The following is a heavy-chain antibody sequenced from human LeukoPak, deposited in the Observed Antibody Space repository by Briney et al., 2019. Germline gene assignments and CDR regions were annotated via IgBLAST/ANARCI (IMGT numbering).Heavy chain of an antibody. D-gene: IGHD1-1*01. Sequence: GGSLRLSCAASGFTFSRYWLTWVRQAPGKGLEWLTNINEDGSEKSYVDSVKGRFTTFRDNAKNSLYLQMSSLRAEDTAVYYCVKDGSKSERTTFDYWGQGTLVTVSS. CDR3: VKDGSKSERTTFDY. CDR2: INEDGSEK. V-gene: IGHV3-7*03. CDR1: GFTFSRYW. J-gene: IGHJ4*02.